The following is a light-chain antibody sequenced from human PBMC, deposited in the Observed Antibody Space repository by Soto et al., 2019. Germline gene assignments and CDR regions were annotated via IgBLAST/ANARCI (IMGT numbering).Light chain of an antibody. J-gene: IGLJ1*01. CDR1: SSDVGGYNY. CDR3: SSYTSSYTYV. CDR2: EVS. V-gene: IGLV2-14*01. Sequence: QSVLTQPASVSGSPGQSITISCTGTSSDVGGYNYVPWYQQHPGKAPKLMIYEVSNRPSGVSNRFSGSKSGNTASLTISGLQAEDEADYYCSSYTSSYTYVFGTGTKVTVL.